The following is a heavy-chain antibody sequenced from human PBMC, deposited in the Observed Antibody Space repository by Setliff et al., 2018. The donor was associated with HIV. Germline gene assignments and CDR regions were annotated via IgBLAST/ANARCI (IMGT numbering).Heavy chain of an antibody. J-gene: IGHJ5*02. CDR1: GGTFSTYV. D-gene: IGHD6-19*01. Sequence: SVKVSCKTSGGTFSTYVITWVRQAPGQGLEWMGGMLPILGMGDFAQKFQGRVTITADASTRTAYMELSSLTSDDTAVYYCVRGYRSAWNSWFDAWGQGTRVTVSS. CDR2: MLPILGMG. CDR3: VRGYRSAWNSWFDA. V-gene: IGHV1-69*10.